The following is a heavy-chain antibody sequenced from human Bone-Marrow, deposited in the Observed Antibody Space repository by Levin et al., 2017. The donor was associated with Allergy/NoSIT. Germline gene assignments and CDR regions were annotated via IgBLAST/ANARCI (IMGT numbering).Heavy chain of an antibody. CDR2: IKSKTDGGTT. V-gene: IGHV3-15*01. Sequence: GGSLRLSCAASGFTFSNAWMSWVRQAPGKGLEWVGRIKSKTDGGTTDYATSVKGRFTVSRDDAKNTLYLQMNSLKTDDTAVYYCTTDGLHLAHLFDYWGQGTVVTVSS. D-gene: IGHD3-16*01. CDR1: GFTFSNAW. J-gene: IGHJ4*02. CDR3: TTDGLHLAHLFDY.